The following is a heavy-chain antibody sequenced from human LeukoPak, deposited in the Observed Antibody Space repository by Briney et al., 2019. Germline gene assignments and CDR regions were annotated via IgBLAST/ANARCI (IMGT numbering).Heavy chain of an antibody. J-gene: IGHJ5*02. CDR1: GGSISSGNYY. CDR3: VRGRGTAVTTGNWFDP. V-gene: IGHV4-30-4*01. CDR2: IHYSGST. D-gene: IGHD4-17*01. Sequence: SETLSLTCTVSGGSISSGNYYWNWIRQPRGKGLECIGYIHYSGSTYCNPSLKSRVTISVDTSKNQFSLKLSSVTAADTAVYYCVRGRGTAVTTGNWFDPWGQGTLVTVSS.